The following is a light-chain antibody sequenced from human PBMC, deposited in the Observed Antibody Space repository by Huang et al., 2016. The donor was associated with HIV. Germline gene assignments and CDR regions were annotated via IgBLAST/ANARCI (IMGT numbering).Light chain of an antibody. CDR2: AAS. J-gene: IGKJ2*01. CDR1: QSIGNS. V-gene: IGKV1-39*01. CDR3: QKSYGPLV. Sequence: DIQMTQSPSSLSASVGDRITITCRASQSIGNSLNWYQQKAGKAPSLLISAASNLRSGVPARFSGGGSGTDFTLTSSSLQPEDFATYYCQKSYGPLVFGQGTKLEIK.